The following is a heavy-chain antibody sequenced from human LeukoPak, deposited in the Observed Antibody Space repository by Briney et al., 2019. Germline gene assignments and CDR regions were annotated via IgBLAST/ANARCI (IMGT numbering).Heavy chain of an antibody. CDR3: ARVPGVPAAIGYYGMDV. V-gene: IGHV1-2*02. Sequence: GASVKVSCKAYGYRFRDHYIHWVRQAPGQGLEWMGWINPNSGGTNYAQKFQGRVTMTRDTSISTAYMELSRLRSDDTAVYYCARVPGVPAAIGYYGMDVWGQGTTVTVSS. CDR2: INPNSGGT. J-gene: IGHJ6*02. CDR1: GYRFRDHY. D-gene: IGHD2-2*02.